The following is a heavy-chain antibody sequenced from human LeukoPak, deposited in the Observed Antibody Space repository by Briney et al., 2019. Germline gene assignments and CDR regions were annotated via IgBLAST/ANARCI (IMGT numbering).Heavy chain of an antibody. J-gene: IGHJ4*02. CDR3: AXXXXXXAXXXXX. CDR2: INPNSGVT. V-gene: IGHV1-2*06. Sequence: ASVKVSCKASGYTFTGYYIHWVRQAPGQGLEWMGRINPNSGVTNYAQKFQGRVTMTRDTSISTAYMDLRSLTYDDTAFYYCAXXXXXXAXXXXXXGQXTLVTVSS. CDR1: GYTFTGYY.